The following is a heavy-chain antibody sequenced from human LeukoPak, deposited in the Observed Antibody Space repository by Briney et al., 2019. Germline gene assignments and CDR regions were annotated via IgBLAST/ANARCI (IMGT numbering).Heavy chain of an antibody. D-gene: IGHD5-24*01. CDR3: ARQRWLQFDY. J-gene: IGHJ4*02. Sequence: SETLSLTCAVYGGSFSGYYWSWIRQPPGKGLEWIGEINHSGSTNYNPSLKSRVTISVDTSKNQFSLKLSSVTAADTAVYYCARQRWLQFDYWGQGTLVTVSS. CDR1: GGSFSGYY. V-gene: IGHV4-34*01. CDR2: INHSGST.